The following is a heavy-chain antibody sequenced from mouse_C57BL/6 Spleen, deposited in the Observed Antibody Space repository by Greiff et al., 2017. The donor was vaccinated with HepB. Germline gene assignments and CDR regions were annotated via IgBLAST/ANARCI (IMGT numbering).Heavy chain of an antibody. CDR3: ARSCSYCDYDN. CDR2: IDPSDSYT. D-gene: IGHD2-4*01. J-gene: IGHJ2*01. V-gene: IGHV1-69*01. Sequence: QVQLQQPGAELVMPGASVKLSCKASGYTFTSYWMHWVKQRPGQGLEWIGEIDPSDSYTNYNPKFQGKSTMTVDKSSSTAYMQLSSLTSEDSAVYYCARSCSYCDYDNWGQGTTLTVSS. CDR1: GYTFTSYW.